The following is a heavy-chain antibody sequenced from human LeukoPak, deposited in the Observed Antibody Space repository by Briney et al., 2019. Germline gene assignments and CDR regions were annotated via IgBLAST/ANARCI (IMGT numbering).Heavy chain of an antibody. J-gene: IGHJ4*02. CDR2: IKQDGSEK. CDR3: ARVYGDYDGYYFDY. D-gene: IGHD4-17*01. V-gene: IGHV3-7*01. Sequence: GGSLRLSCAASGFTFSSYWMSWVRQAPGKGLEWVANIKQDGSEKYYVDSVKGRFTISRDNAKNSLYLQMNSLRAEDTAVYYCARVYGDYDGYYFDYWGQGTLVTVSS. CDR1: GFTFSSYW.